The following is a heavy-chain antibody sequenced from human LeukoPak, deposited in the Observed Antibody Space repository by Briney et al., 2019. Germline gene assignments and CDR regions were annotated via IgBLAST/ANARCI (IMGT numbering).Heavy chain of an antibody. CDR3: ARGEVAALLDAFDI. CDR1: GYTFTIYD. D-gene: IGHD2-15*01. J-gene: IGHJ3*02. Sequence: GASVKVSCKASGYTFTIYDINWVRQATGQGLEWMGWMNPNSGNTGYAQKFQGRVTMTRNTSISTAYMELSSLRSEDTAVYYCARGEVAALLDAFDIWGQGTMVTVSS. V-gene: IGHV1-8*01. CDR2: MNPNSGNT.